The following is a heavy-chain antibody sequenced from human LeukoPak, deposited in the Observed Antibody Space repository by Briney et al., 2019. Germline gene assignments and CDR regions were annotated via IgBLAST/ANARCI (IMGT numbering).Heavy chain of an antibody. V-gene: IGHV3-30*04. CDR3: ARGDYYDSSGYYYGGGYYFDY. J-gene: IGHJ4*02. CDR1: GFTFSSYA. D-gene: IGHD3-22*01. Sequence: PGGSLRLSCAASGFTFSSYAMHWVRQAPGKGLEWVAVISYDGSNKYYADSVKGRFTISRDNSKNTLYLQMNSLRAEDTAVYYCARGDYYDSSGYYYGGGYYFDYWGQGTLVTVSS. CDR2: ISYDGSNK.